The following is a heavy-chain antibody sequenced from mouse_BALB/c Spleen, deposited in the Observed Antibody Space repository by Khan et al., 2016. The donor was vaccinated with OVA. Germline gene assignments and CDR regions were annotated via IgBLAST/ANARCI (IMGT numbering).Heavy chain of an antibody. CDR1: GFSLTNYG. V-gene: IGHV2-6-1*01. CDR3: ARQPYYHYYIMDY. J-gene: IGHJ4*01. Sequence: VELVESGPDLVAPSQSLSITCTISGFSLTNYGVHWVHQPPGKGLEWLVVIWSDGSTTYNSPLNSRTSITKDNSKSQVFLKINNIQADDQAMYYCARQPYYHYYIMDYWGQGTSVTVSS. CDR2: IWSDGST. D-gene: IGHD2-10*01.